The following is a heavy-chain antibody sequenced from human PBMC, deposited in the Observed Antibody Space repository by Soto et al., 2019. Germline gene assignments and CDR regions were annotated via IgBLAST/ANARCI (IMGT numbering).Heavy chain of an antibody. V-gene: IGHV3-23*01. J-gene: IGHJ4*02. CDR1: GFTFSNYA. D-gene: IGHD6-25*01. CDR3: ARAIGADFFDY. Sequence: HPGGSLRLSCTASGFTFSNYAVSWVRQAPGMGLEWVSTISDSGVNTFFGDSMKDRFTISRDNSKSTVYLQLNTVRAEDTAIYYCARAIGADFFDYWGQGTLVTVSS. CDR2: ISDSGVNT.